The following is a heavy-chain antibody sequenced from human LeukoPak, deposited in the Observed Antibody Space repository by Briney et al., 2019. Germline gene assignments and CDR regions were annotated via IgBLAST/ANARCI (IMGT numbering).Heavy chain of an antibody. CDR2: IKDGGGTT. CDR1: GFTFTKAW. Sequence: AGESLTLSCVASGFTFTKAWMSWVRQAPGKGLEWVARIKDGGGTTEYAAPVKGRFTISRDDSRNTVSLQMNSLNTEDIGVYYCTTDLGAYGDYLRNWGQGSLVTVSS. J-gene: IGHJ1*01. CDR3: TTDLGAYGDYLRN. D-gene: IGHD4-17*01. V-gene: IGHV3-15*01.